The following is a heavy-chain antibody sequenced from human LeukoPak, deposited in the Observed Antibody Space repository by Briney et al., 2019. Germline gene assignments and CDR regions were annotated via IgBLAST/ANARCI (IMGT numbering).Heavy chain of an antibody. CDR3: APLAYYYDSSGLDY. J-gene: IGHJ4*02. V-gene: IGHV3-23*01. CDR2: ISGSGGST. Sequence: GGSLRLSCAASGFTFSSYEMNWVRQAPGKGLEWVSAISGSGGSTYYADSVKGRFTISRDNSKNTLYLQMNSLRAEDTAVYYCAPLAYYYDSSGLDYWGQGTLVTVSS. CDR1: GFTFSSYE. D-gene: IGHD3-22*01.